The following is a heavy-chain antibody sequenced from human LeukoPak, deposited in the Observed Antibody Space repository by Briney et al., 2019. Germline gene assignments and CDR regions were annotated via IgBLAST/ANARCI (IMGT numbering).Heavy chain of an antibody. D-gene: IGHD1-26*01. V-gene: IGHV4-39*01. CDR1: GGSIRGSTYY. CDR2: IYYSGIT. CDR3: ARQGTSIVGATIDY. J-gene: IGHJ4*02. Sequence: SETLSLTCTVSGGSIRGSTYYWGWIRQPPGKGLKWIGNIYYSGITYYNPSLKSRVTIYVDTSKNQFSLKLTSVTAADTALYYCARQGTSIVGATIDYWGQGTLVTVSS.